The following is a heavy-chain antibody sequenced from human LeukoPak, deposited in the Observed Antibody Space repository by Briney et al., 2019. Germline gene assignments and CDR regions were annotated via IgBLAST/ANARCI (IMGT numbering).Heavy chain of an antibody. Sequence: PSETLSLTCTVSGGSISSYYWSWIRQPPGKGLEWIRYIYYSGSTNYNPSLKSRVSISVDTSKNQFSLKLSSVTAADTAVYYCARPFNYYGSGSYYKGGWFDPWGQGTLVTVSS. V-gene: IGHV4-59*01. J-gene: IGHJ5*02. D-gene: IGHD3-10*01. CDR1: GGSISSYY. CDR2: IYYSGST. CDR3: ARPFNYYGSGSYYKGGWFDP.